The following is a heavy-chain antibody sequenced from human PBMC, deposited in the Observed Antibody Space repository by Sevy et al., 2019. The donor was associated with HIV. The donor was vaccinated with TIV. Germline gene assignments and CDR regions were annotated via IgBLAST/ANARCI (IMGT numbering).Heavy chain of an antibody. D-gene: IGHD2-8*01. Sequence: GGSRRLSCAVSGFNFNIYSMSWVRQAPGKGLEWVSTLSFGGGKINYADSVKGRFIISRDDSKNTLYLQMNSLRAEDTAVYFCAREGCTRPHDYWGQGTLVTVSS. CDR3: AREGCTRPHDY. J-gene: IGHJ4*02. CDR2: LSFGGGKI. V-gene: IGHV3-23*01. CDR1: GFNFNIYS.